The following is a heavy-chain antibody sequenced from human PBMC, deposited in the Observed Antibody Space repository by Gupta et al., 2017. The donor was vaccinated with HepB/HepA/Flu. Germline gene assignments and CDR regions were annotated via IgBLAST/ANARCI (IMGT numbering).Heavy chain of an antibody. J-gene: IGHJ4*01. CDR1: GFTFSSYW. Sequence: EVQLVESGGGLVQPGGSLRLSCAASGFTFSSYWIYWVRQAPGKGLVWVSRISTDGSSTNYADAVKGRFTISRDNAKNTMYLQMRNLRAEDTAVYYYARAGDSSTSSFDYWGHGILVTVYS. D-gene: IGHD5-18*01. CDR2: ISTDGSST. CDR3: ARAGDSSTSSFDY. V-gene: IGHV3-74*01.